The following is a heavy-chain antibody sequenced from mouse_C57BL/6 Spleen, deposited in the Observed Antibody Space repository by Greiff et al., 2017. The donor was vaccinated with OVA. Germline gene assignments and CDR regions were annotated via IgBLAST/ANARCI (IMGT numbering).Heavy chain of an antibody. CDR2: IYPSDSET. D-gene: IGHD2-3*01. CDR1: GYTFTSYW. Sequence: QVQLQQPGAELVRPGSSVKLSCKASGYTFTSYWMAWVKQRPGQGLEWIGNIYPSDSETHYNQKFKDKATLTVDKSSSTAYMQLSSLTSEDSAVYDCARSGDGYYWYFDDWGTGTTVTVSS. CDR3: ARSGDGYYWYFDD. V-gene: IGHV1-61*01. J-gene: IGHJ1*03.